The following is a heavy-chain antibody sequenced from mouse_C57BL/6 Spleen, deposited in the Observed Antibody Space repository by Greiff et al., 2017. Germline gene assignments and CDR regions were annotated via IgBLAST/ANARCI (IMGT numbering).Heavy chain of an antibody. CDR3: ARGSGSSWFAY. J-gene: IGHJ3*01. CDR1: GYTFTSYW. V-gene: IGHV1-50*01. Sequence: QVHVKQPGAELVKPGASVKLSCKASGYTFTSYWMQWVKQRPGQGLEWIGEIDPSDSYTNYNQKFKGKATLTVDTSSSTAYMQLSSLTSEDSAVYYCARGSGSSWFAYWGQGTLVTVSA. CDR2: IDPSDSYT. D-gene: IGHD1-1*01.